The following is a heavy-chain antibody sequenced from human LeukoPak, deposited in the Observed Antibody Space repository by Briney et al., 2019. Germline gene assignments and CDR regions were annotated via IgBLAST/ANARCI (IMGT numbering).Heavy chain of an antibody. CDR2: IIPIFGTA. CDR1: RGTFSSYA. J-gene: IGHJ5*02. D-gene: IGHD3-10*01. CDR3: AREAGSGTEAWFDP. V-gene: IGHV1-69*13. Sequence: ASVKVSSKASRGTFSSYAISWVRQAPGQGLERMGGIIPIFGTANYAQKFQGRVTITADESPSTAYMELSSLRSEDTAVYYCAREAGSGTEAWFDPWGQGTLVTVSS.